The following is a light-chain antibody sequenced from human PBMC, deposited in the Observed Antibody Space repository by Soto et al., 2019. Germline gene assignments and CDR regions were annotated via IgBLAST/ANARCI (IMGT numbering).Light chain of an antibody. Sequence: DIQMTQSPSSLSASVGDRVTITCRASQSIGTYLNWYLQKPGKAPQLLIHAASSLQTGAPSRFSGSGSGKEFTLTISSLQPEDFARFYCQQSFSTPPTFGQGTKLAIK. CDR2: AAS. J-gene: IGKJ2*01. V-gene: IGKV1-39*01. CDR3: QQSFSTPPT. CDR1: QSIGTY.